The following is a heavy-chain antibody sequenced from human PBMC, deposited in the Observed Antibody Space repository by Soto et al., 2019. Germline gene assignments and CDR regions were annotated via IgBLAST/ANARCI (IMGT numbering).Heavy chain of an antibody. CDR2: IRNTIDDT. D-gene: IGHD3-16*01. CDR1: GFTFSNYG. V-gene: IGHV3-23*01. CDR3: LKTFDARPTIFCFDT. Sequence: GGSLRLSCAASGFTFSNYGMTWVRQAPGKGLEWVSSIRNTIDDTYYADSVEGRFTISRDNSKNTLYLQMNDLRAEDTAMYYSLKTFDARPTIFCFDTWGQGTLVTVSS. J-gene: IGHJ5*02.